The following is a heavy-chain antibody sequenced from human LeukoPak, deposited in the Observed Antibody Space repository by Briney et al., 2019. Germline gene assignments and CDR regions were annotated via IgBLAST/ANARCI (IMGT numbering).Heavy chain of an antibody. J-gene: IGHJ6*03. CDR1: GGSISNGSYY. CDR3: ARQSPSCTNGVCFYDYYYYYMDV. D-gene: IGHD2-8*01. V-gene: IGHV4-39*01. CDR2: IYYSGST. Sequence: SETLSLTCTVSGGSISNGSYYWGWIRQPPGKGLEWIGSIYYSGSTYYNPSLKSRVTISVDTSKNQFSLKLSSVTAADTAVYYCARQSPSCTNGVCFYDYYYYYMDVWGKGTTVTVSS.